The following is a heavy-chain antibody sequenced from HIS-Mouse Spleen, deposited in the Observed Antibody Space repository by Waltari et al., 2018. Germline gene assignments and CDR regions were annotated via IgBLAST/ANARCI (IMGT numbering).Heavy chain of an antibody. CDR2: ILSGGST. D-gene: IGHD3-10*01. V-gene: IGHV3-53*02. CDR3: ARHYYYGSGSYYFDY. J-gene: IGHJ4*02. Sequence: EVQLVETGGGLIQPGGSLRLSCAASGFTVRSNYMSCVRQPPGKGVGLVSVILSGGSTYHADSVKGRFTISQDNSKNTLYLQMNRLRAGDTAVYYCARHYYYGSGSYYFDYWGQGTLVTVSS. CDR1: GFTVRSNY.